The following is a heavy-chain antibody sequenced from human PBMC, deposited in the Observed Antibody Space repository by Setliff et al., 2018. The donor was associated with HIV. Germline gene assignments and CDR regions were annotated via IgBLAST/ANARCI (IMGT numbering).Heavy chain of an antibody. D-gene: IGHD6-6*01. CDR3: ATRPRIAARPFDY. CDR2: INHSGST. V-gene: IGHV4-34*01. CDR1: GGSFNGYY. Sequence: TSETLSLTCAVYGGSFNGYYWSWIRQPPGKGLEWIGEINHSGSTNYNPSLKSRVTMSVDKSKNQFSLRLSSVTAADTAVYYCATRPRIAARPFDYWGQGMLVTVSS. J-gene: IGHJ4*02.